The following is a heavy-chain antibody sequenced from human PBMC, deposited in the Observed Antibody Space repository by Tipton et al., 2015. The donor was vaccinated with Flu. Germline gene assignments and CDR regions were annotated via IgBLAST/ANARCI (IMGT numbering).Heavy chain of an antibody. V-gene: IGHV4-61*02. J-gene: IGHJ5*02. Sequence: TLSLTCTVSGGSISSGSYHWSWIRQPAGKSLEWIGRIYTSGSTKYNPSLKSRVTISIDTSKNQFSLKLNSVTAADTAIYYCARGMGGAYGDTAPFNWFDPWGQGTLVTVSS. CDR1: GGSISSGSYH. CDR2: IYTSGST. CDR3: ARGMGGAYGDTAPFNWFDP. D-gene: IGHD4-17*01.